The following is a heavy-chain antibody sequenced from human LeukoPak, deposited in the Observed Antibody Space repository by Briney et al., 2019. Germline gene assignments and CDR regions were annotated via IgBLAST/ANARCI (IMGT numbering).Heavy chain of an antibody. J-gene: IGHJ4*02. Sequence: HPGGSLSLSCAASGFTFSSYGMHWVRQAPGKGLEWVAVISYDGSNKYYADSVKGRFTISRDNSKNTLYLQMNSLRAEDTAVYYCAKRVPAAHWGQGTLVTVSS. D-gene: IGHD2-2*01. CDR2: ISYDGSNK. CDR3: AKRVPAAH. CDR1: GFTFSSYG. V-gene: IGHV3-30*18.